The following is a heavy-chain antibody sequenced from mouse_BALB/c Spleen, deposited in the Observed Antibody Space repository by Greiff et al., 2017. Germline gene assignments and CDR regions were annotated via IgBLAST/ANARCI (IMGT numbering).Heavy chain of an antibody. CDR1: GYTFTDYE. CDR2: IDPETGGT. D-gene: IGHD2-3*01. Sequence: QVQLQQSGAELVRPGASVTLSCKASGYTFTDYEMHWVKQTPVHGLEWIGAIDPETGGTAYNQKFKGKATLTADKSSSTAYMELRSLTSEDSAVYYCTREGDGYYVEAMGYWGQGTSVTVSS. CDR3: TREGDGYYVEAMGY. J-gene: IGHJ4*01. V-gene: IGHV1-15*01.